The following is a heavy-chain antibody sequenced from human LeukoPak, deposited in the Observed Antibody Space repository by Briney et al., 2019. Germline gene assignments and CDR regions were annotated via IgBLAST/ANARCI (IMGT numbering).Heavy chain of an antibody. CDR1: GGSISSYY. Sequence: SETLSLTCTVSGGSISSYYWSWIRQPPGKGLEWIGYIYYSGSTNYNPSLKSRVTISVDTSKNQFSLKLSSVTAADTAVYYCARDLSCSSTRCYSPHWFDPWGQGTLVTVSS. V-gene: IGHV4-59*01. J-gene: IGHJ5*02. CDR2: IYYSGST. D-gene: IGHD2-2*01. CDR3: ARDLSCSSTRCYSPHWFDP.